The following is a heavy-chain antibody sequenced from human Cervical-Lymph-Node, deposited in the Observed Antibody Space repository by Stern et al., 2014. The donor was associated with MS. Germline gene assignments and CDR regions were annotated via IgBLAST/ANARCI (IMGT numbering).Heavy chain of an antibody. V-gene: IGHV4-39*01. CDR1: GGSISSSSYY. CDR3: ARHPRRITVGGTGLPG. D-gene: IGHD6-19*01. CDR2: IYYSGST. Sequence: QVQLQESGPGLVKPSETLSLTCTVSGGSISSSSYYWGWIRQPPGKGLDWIGSIYYSGSTYYNPSLKSRVTISVDTSKNQFSLKLSSVTGADTAVYYCARHPRRITVGGTGLPGWGQGTLVTVSS. J-gene: IGHJ4*02.